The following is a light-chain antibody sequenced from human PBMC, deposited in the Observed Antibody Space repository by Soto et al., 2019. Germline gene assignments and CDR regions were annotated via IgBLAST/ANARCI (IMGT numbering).Light chain of an antibody. V-gene: IGLV1-40*01. CDR1: SSNIGAGYD. CDR3: QSYDSSLSGPFYV. CDR2: GNS. Sequence: QSVLTPPPSVSGAPGQRVTISCTGSSSNIGAGYDVHWYQQLPGTAPKLLISGNSNRPSGVPDRFSGSKSGTSASLAITGLQAEDEADDYCQSYDSSLSGPFYVFGTGTKLTVL. J-gene: IGLJ1*01.